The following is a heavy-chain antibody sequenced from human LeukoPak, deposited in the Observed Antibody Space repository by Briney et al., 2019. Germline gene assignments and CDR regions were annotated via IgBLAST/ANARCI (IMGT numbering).Heavy chain of an antibody. D-gene: IGHD1-14*01. CDR2: ISGSGDST. V-gene: IGHV3-23*01. CDR1: GFIFDTHT. J-gene: IGHJ6*02. CDR3: VRRAAVRGMDF. Sequence: GGSLRLSCTGSGFIFDTHTLTWVRQAPGKGLEWVASISGSGDSTNYGDSVKGRFTISRDNFKLTVHLEMSNLRGDDTAMYYCVRRAAVRGMDFWGLGTTVMVSS.